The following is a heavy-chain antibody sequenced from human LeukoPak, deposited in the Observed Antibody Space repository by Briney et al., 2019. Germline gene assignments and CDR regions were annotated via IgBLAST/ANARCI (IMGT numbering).Heavy chain of an antibody. J-gene: IGHJ6*02. Sequence: GESLKISCKGSGYSFSTYWIGWVRQMPGKGLEWMGIIYPGDSDTRYSPSFQGQVTISADKSISTAYLQWSSLKASGTAMYYCARRRSLTYYGMDVWGQGTTVTVSS. V-gene: IGHV5-51*01. CDR2: IYPGDSDT. CDR3: ARRRSLTYYGMDV. D-gene: IGHD4/OR15-4a*01. CDR1: GYSFSTYW.